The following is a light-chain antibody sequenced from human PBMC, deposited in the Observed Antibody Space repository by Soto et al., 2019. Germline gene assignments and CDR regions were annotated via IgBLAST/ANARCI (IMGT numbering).Light chain of an antibody. Sequence: QSALTQPPSASGSPGQSVAISCTGTSSDVGGSNYVSWYQHHPGKAPKLIIYDVTQRPSGVPDRFSGSKSGNTASLTVSGLQAGDEADYYCSSYAGSNNPVVFGGGTKLTVL. V-gene: IGLV2-8*01. J-gene: IGLJ2*01. CDR3: SSYAGSNNPVV. CDR1: SSDVGGSNY. CDR2: DVT.